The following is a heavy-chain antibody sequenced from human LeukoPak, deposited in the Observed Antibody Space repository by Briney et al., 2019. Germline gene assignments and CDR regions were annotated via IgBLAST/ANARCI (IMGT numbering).Heavy chain of an antibody. CDR2: VSPDGTNT. CDR1: GFTFRSYW. Sequence: GGSLRLSCAASGFTFRSYWMHWVRQPPGKGLVWVSRVSPDGTNTDYADSLKGRFTISRDYAKNTLYLQMNSLRVEDTAVYYCARGPSWFDPWGQGTLVTVSS. V-gene: IGHV3-74*01. CDR3: ARGPSWFDP. J-gene: IGHJ5*02.